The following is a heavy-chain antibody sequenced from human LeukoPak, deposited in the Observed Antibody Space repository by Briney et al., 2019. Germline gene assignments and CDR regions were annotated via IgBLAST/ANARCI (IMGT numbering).Heavy chain of an antibody. Sequence: SEILSLTCTVSGGSLSSYYWSWIRQPAGKGLEWVGRIYTSGSNNYNPSLKSRVAMSVDRSKNQFSLKLSSVPAADTAVYYCARDVVVIAFNYYYYYYMDVWGKGTTVTVSS. D-gene: IGHD2-21*01. CDR1: GGSLSSYY. CDR3: ARDVVVIAFNYYYYYYMDV. CDR2: IYTSGSN. V-gene: IGHV4-4*07. J-gene: IGHJ6*03.